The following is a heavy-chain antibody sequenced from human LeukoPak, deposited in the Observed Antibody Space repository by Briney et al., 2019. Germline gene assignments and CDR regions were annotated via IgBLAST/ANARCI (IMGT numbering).Heavy chain of an antibody. D-gene: IGHD2-15*01. CDR2: IYRGGAT. J-gene: IGHJ4*02. CDR1: GLIGSDGY. CDR3: AGASSYGIILDATSFDL. V-gene: IGHV3-66*01. Sequence: GGSLRLSCAVSGLIGSDGYMSWVRQAPGKGLEWLSIIYRGGATYYTDSVKGRFTISRDDSNYTWHLQLNSLRAEDTAVYFCAGASSYGIILDATSFDLWGQGTLVIVSS.